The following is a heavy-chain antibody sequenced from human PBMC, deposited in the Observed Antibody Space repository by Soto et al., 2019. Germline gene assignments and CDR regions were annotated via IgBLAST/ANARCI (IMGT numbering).Heavy chain of an antibody. CDR2: INHRRST. CDR3: ARAYDYGDPRSFDY. J-gene: IGHJ4*02. D-gene: IGHD4-17*01. CDR1: DGSFSGYY. Sequence: PSATLCLTCAVYDGSFSGYYWSWIRQPPGKGLEWIGEINHRRSTNYNPSLKSRVTISVDTSKNQFSLKLSSVTAADTAVYYCARAYDYGDPRSFDYWGQGILVTVSS. V-gene: IGHV4-34*01.